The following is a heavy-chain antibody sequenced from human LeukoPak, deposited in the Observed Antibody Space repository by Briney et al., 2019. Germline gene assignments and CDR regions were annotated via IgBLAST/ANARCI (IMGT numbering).Heavy chain of an antibody. CDR3: ARDWNDAFDI. D-gene: IGHD1-1*01. Sequence: GGSLRPSCAASGFTFSSYWMSWIRQAPGKGLEWVSYISSSSSYTNYADSVKGRFTISRDNAKNSLYLQMNSLRAEDTAVYYCARDWNDAFDIWGQGTMVTVSS. CDR2: ISSSSSYT. J-gene: IGHJ3*02. CDR1: GFTFSSYW. V-gene: IGHV3-11*06.